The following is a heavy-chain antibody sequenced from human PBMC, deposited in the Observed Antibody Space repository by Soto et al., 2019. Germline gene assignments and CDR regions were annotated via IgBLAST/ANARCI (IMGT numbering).Heavy chain of an antibody. CDR1: GYTFTSYG. D-gene: IGHD2-2*01. CDR3: ARDEDCSSTSCYGLYYYYGMDV. Sequence: ASVKVSSKASGYTFTSYGISWVRQAPGQGLEWMGWISAYNGNTNYAQKLQGRVTMTTDTSTSTAYMELRSLRSDDTAVYYCARDEDCSSTSCYGLYYYYGMDVWGQGTTVTVSS. CDR2: ISAYNGNT. V-gene: IGHV1-18*01. J-gene: IGHJ6*02.